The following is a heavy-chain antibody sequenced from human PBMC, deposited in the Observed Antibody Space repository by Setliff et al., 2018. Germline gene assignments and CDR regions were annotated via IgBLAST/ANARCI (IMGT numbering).Heavy chain of an antibody. CDR2: INTNTGNP. Sequence: GASVKVPCKGSGYTFSTYAIIWMRQAPGQGLEWMGWINTNTGNPSYAQGFTGRFVFSLDTSVSTAYLQISSLKAEDTAIYYCARGSRFGTIVYRGDYYLDVWGKGTTVTVSS. CDR3: ARGSRFGTIVYRGDYYLDV. V-gene: IGHV7-4-1*02. CDR1: GYTFSTYA. D-gene: IGHD3-10*01. J-gene: IGHJ6*03.